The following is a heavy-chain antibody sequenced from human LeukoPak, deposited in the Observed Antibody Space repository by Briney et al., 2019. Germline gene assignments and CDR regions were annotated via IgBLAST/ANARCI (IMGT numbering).Heavy chain of an antibody. CDR1: GDSFGTYG. CDR3: ARDFGSGVFDP. Sequence: SVKVSCKASGDSFGTYGITWVRQAPGEGLEWMGGFNPIFGSAQYAQKFQGRVTISMDVSARTVYMELSSLRSEDTTIYYCARDFGSGVFDPWGQGTLVTVSS. V-gene: IGHV1-69*05. D-gene: IGHD3-10*01. J-gene: IGHJ5*02. CDR2: FNPIFGSA.